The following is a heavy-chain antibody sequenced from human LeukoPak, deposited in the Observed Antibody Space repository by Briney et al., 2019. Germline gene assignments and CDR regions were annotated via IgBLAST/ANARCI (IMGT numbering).Heavy chain of an antibody. CDR2: IYYSGST. CDR3: ASVTAATHYGMDV. J-gene: IGHJ6*02. Sequence: SETLSPTCTVSGGSISSSSYYWGWIRQPPGKGLEWIGSIYYSGSTYYNPSLKSRVTISVDTSKNQFSLKLSSVTAADTAVYYCASVTAATHYGMDVWGQGTTVTVSS. V-gene: IGHV4-39*01. CDR1: GGSISSSSYY. D-gene: IGHD2-15*01.